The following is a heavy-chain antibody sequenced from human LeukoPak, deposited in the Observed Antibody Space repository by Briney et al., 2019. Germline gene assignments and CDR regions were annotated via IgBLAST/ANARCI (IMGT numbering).Heavy chain of an antibody. Sequence: PSGTLSLTCDASGGSITQTNYWTWVRQPPGKGLEWIGEVNLQGGTNYNPSLLRRVAISVDTSKNQFSLKLSSVTAADTAVYYCARTLLGIAAAVDYWGQGTLVTVSS. J-gene: IGHJ4*02. CDR2: VNLQGGT. CDR3: ARTLLGIAAAVDY. D-gene: IGHD6-13*01. V-gene: IGHV4-4*02. CDR1: GGSITQTNY.